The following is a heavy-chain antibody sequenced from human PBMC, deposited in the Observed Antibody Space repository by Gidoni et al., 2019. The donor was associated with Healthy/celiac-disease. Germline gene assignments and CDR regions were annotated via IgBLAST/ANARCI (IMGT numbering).Heavy chain of an antibody. D-gene: IGHD3-22*01. J-gene: IGHJ4*02. CDR3: TRESAPDYYDSSGYLEY. Sequence: EVQLVESGGGSVQPGRSLRLSCPASEFPVGDYAMSWVRQAPGKWLEWVGCMRSKAYGGTTEDAASVKGRFTISRDDSKSIAYLQMNSLKTEDTAVYYCTRESAPDYYDSSGYLEYWGQGTLVTVSS. CDR2: MRSKAYGGTT. CDR1: EFPVGDYA. V-gene: IGHV3-49*04.